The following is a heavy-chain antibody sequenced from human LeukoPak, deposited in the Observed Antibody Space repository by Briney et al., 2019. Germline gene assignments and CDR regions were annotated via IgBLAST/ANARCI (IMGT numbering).Heavy chain of an antibody. V-gene: IGHV1-3*01. CDR1: GYNFASYS. CDR2: ISADNGNT. Sequence: GASVKVSCKTSGYNFASYSMHWVRQAPGQRPEWMGWISADNGNTKYAEKLQGRVTFTTDTSASTAYMELRSVRSDDTAVYYCARGDTYSSLFSEFVPWGERTLVTVSS. D-gene: IGHD6-13*01. CDR3: ARGDTYSSLFSEFVP. J-gene: IGHJ5*02.